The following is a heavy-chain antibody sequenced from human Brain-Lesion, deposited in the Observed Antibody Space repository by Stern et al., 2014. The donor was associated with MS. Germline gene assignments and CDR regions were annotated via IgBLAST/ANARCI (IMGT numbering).Heavy chain of an antibody. CDR3: ARDITGSSAYFAY. J-gene: IGHJ4*02. CDR2: ISWNSGTI. V-gene: IGHV3-9*01. CDR1: GFTFDDYA. Sequence: VQLVQSGGDLVQPGRSLRLSCAAFGFTFDDYAMHWVRQAPGKGLEWVAGISWNSGTIGYADSAKGRFTTSRDNAYSPPYLQMNRLRPEDTALYYCARDITGSSAYFAYWGQGTLVTVSS. D-gene: IGHD1-14*01.